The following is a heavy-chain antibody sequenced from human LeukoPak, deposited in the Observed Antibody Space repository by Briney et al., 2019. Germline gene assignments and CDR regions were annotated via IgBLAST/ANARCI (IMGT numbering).Heavy chain of an antibody. J-gene: IGHJ3*02. CDR3: AFSQEMADAFDI. CDR2: INQSGST. CDR1: GGPFSLYF. Sequence: SETLSLNCVVSGGPFSLYFWSGIRQPPGKGLEWIGEINQSGSTNYNPPLKSRVTTSVDTSKKRLSLKLSSVTAADTAVYYCAFSQEMADAFDIWGPGTMVTVSS. V-gene: IGHV4-34*01. D-gene: IGHD5-24*01.